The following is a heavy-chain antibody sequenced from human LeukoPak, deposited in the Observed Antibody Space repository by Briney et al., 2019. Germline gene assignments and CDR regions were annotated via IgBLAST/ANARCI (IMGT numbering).Heavy chain of an antibody. CDR2: VYYSGGGT. Sequence: SETLSLTCTVSRGSITDNYWSWIRQPPGKGPEWIGYVYYSGGGTNYNASLKGRATISVDTSKHQFSLKLSSVTAADTAVYYCAREGVGATDDAFDIWGQGTMVTVSA. CDR3: AREGVGATDDAFDI. J-gene: IGHJ3*02. V-gene: IGHV4-59*01. D-gene: IGHD1-26*01. CDR1: RGSITDNY.